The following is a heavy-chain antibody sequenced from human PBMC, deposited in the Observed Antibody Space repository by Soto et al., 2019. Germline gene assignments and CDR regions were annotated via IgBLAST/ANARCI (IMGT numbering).Heavy chain of an antibody. Sequence: GGSLRLSCVVSGFTLSSRWMHWVRQTPGKGLVWVSRIKTDGTTTNYADSVKGRFTISRDNAENTLYLHMNSLRAEDTAVYYCAKQKSFDGSASKDYWGQGALVTVSS. J-gene: IGHJ4*02. CDR1: GFTLSSRW. D-gene: IGHD3-22*01. CDR2: IKTDGTTT. V-gene: IGHV3-74*01. CDR3: AKQKSFDGSASKDY.